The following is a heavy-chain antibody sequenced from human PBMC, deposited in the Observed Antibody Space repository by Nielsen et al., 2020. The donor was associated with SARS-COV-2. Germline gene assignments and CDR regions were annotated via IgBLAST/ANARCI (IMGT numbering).Heavy chain of an antibody. Sequence: GESLKISCAASGFTFSSYGMHWVRQAPGNGLEWVAVISYDGSNKYYADSVKGRFAISRDNSKNTLHLQMNSLRIEDTAVYYCAREGRNLPLDYWGQGTLVTVSP. CDR3: AREGRNLPLDY. CDR1: GFTFSSYG. CDR2: ISYDGSNK. V-gene: IGHV3-30*03. J-gene: IGHJ4*02.